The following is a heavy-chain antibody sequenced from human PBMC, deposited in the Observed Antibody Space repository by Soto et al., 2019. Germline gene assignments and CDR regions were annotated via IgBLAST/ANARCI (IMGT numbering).Heavy chain of an antibody. CDR3: ARAPYDRSGYPWFDY. V-gene: IGHV4-61*01. CDR1: GGSVSSGSFY. J-gene: IGHJ4*02. CDR2: IYNNGRT. Sequence: SETLSLTCTVSGGSVSSGSFYWSWIRQPPGKGLEWIAYIYNNGRTNSNPSLKSRVTISVDTSKNQFSLKLSSVTAADTAVYYCARAPYDRSGYPWFDYWGQGNPVTVSS. D-gene: IGHD3-22*01.